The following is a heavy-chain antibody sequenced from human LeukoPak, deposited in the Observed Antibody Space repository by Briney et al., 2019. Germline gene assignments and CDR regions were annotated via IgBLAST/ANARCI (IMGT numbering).Heavy chain of an antibody. D-gene: IGHD1-26*01. Sequence: GESLKISCKGSGYSFTSYWIGWVRQMPGKGLEWMGIIYPGDSDTSYSPSFQGQVTISADKSISTAYLQWSSLKAADTAMYYCARLNSGSPTVDWFDPWGQGTLVTVSS. CDR1: GYSFTSYW. V-gene: IGHV5-51*01. CDR2: IYPGDSDT. J-gene: IGHJ5*02. CDR3: ARLNSGSPTVDWFDP.